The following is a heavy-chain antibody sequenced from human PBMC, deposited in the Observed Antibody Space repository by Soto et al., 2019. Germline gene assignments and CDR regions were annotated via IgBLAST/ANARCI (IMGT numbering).Heavy chain of an antibody. V-gene: IGHV4-59*11. D-gene: IGHD1-1*01. J-gene: IGHJ5*02. CDR1: GGSIIGHY. Sequence: SETLSLTCTVSGGSIIGHYCSCIRQPPLKGLEWIGYIYYTGHTVYNPSLKSRITFSVDTSKNQLSLKLTSVTAADTAVYYCAKTGPDGDDRFDPWGQGTLVTV. CDR3: AKTGPDGDDRFDP. CDR2: IYYTGHT.